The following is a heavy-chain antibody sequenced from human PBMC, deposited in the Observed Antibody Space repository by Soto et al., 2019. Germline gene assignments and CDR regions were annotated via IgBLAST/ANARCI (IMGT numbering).Heavy chain of an antibody. CDR3: ARRKGFGYGDYGGGGWFDP. CDR1: GYSFTSYW. J-gene: IGHJ5*02. CDR2: IYPGDSDT. D-gene: IGHD4-17*01. Sequence: PGESLKISCKGSGYSFTSYWIGWVRQMPGKGLEWTGIIYPGDSDTRYSPSFQGQVTISADKSISTAYLQWSSLKASDTAMYYCARRKGFGYGDYGGGGWFDPWGQGTLVTVSS. V-gene: IGHV5-51*01.